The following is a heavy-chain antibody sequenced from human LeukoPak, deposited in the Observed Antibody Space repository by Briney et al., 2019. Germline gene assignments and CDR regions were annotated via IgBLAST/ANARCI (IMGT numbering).Heavy chain of an antibody. D-gene: IGHD4-17*01. CDR2: ISAYNGNT. CDR3: ARLKNYGDYGY. J-gene: IGHJ4*02. CDR1: GYRFTSYG. Sequence: ASVKVSCKASGYRFTSYGITWVRQAPGQGLEWMGWISAYNGNTNYAQKLQGRVTLTTDTSTSTAYMELRSLRSDDTAVYYCARLKNYGDYGYWGQGTLVTVSS. V-gene: IGHV1-18*01.